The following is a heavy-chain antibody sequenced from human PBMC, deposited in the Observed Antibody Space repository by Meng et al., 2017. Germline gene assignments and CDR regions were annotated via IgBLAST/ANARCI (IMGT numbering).Heavy chain of an antibody. CDR1: GGSFSGYY. CDR3: ARGTRGYSYGNDY. D-gene: IGHD5-18*01. V-gene: IGHV4-34*01. J-gene: IGHJ4*02. Sequence: GHLQQRGAGLLNSSVPLSLTCAVYGGSFSGYYWSWIRQPPGKGLEWIGEINHSGSTNYHPSLKSRVTISVDTSKNQFSLKLSSVTAADTAVYYCARGTRGYSYGNDYWGQGTLVTVSS. CDR2: INHSGST.